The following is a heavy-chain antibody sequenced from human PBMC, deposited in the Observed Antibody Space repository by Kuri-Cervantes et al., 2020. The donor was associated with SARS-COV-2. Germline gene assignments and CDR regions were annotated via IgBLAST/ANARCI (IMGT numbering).Heavy chain of an antibody. V-gene: IGHV3-21*01. CDR1: GFTFSSYS. CDR3: ARAVYNSGFFDF. Sequence: GGSLRLSCAASGFTFSSYSMNWVRQAPGKGLEWVSSISSSSSYIYYADSVKGRFTISRDNAKNSLYLQMNSLRDEDTAVYYCARAVYNSGFFDFWGQGTLVTVSS. D-gene: IGHD2-8*01. CDR2: ISSSSSYI. J-gene: IGHJ4*02.